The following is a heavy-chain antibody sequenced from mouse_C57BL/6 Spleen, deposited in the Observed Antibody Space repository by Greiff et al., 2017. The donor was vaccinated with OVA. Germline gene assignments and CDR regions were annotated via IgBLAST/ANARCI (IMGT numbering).Heavy chain of an antibody. CDR2: ISYDGSN. CDR3: ARVDYDYSYFDY. Sequence: VQLKESGPGLVKPSQSLSLTCSVPGYSITSGYYWNWIRQFPGNKLEWMGYISYDGSNNYNPSLKNRISITRDTSKNQFFLKLNSVTTEDTATYYCARVDYDYSYFDYWGQGTTLTVSS. CDR1: GYSITSGYY. J-gene: IGHJ2*01. D-gene: IGHD2-4*01. V-gene: IGHV3-6*01.